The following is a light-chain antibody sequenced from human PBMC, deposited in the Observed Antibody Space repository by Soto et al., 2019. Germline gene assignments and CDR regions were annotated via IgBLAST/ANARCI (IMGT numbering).Light chain of an antibody. V-gene: IGKV3-15*01. CDR2: GAS. Sequence: VVLTQSPGTLSLSPGERATLSCRASQSIISDYLAWYQQKPGQAPRLLIYGASTRATGIPARFSGSGSGTECTLTNSSKQAEECESDTRQEYNKGGTVGGGTKVDIK. CDR3: QEYNKGGT. J-gene: IGKJ4*01. CDR1: QSIISD.